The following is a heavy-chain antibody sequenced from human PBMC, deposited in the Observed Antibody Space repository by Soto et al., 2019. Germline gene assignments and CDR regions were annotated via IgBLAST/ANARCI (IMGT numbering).Heavy chain of an antibody. CDR3: ARGGENYSDGGGFNWFDP. Sequence: GASVKVSCKASGYTFTNYHIHWVRQAPGQGLEWMGIINPSGGATSYAQKFQGRVTLTRDTSTSTVYMEVRSLRSEDTAIYFCARGGENYSDGGGFNWFDPWGPGTQVTVSS. J-gene: IGHJ5*02. CDR1: GYTFTNYH. D-gene: IGHD3-22*01. V-gene: IGHV1-46*01. CDR2: INPSGGAT.